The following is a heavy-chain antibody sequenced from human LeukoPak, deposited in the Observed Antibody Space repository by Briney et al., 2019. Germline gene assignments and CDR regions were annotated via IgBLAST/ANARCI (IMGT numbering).Heavy chain of an antibody. V-gene: IGHV1-8*01. CDR3: ARKGNIVVVPAAPSYYYGMDV. CDR2: VNPNSGNR. CDR1: GYTFTSYD. Sequence: ASVKVSCKASGYTFTSYDINLLRQATAPGMEWMGWVNPNSGNRGYAQKFHGRVTMTRNTSISTAYMELSSLRSDDTAVYYCARKGNIVVVPAAPSYYYGMDVWGQGTTVTVSS. D-gene: IGHD2-2*01. J-gene: IGHJ6*02.